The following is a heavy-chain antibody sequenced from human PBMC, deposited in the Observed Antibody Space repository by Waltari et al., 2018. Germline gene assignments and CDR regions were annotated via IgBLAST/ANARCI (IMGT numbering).Heavy chain of an antibody. D-gene: IGHD4-17*01. J-gene: IGHJ4*02. V-gene: IGHV3-23*03. Sequence: EVRLLESGGGLVQPGGSLRLSCAASGFTFSSYAMSWVRQAPGKGLEWVSVIYSGGSTYYADSVKGRFTISRDNSKNTLYLQMLSLRAEDAAVYYCAKALRHDYGDSLGYWGQGTLVTVSS. CDR3: AKALRHDYGDSLGY. CDR2: IYSGGST. CDR1: GFTFSSYA.